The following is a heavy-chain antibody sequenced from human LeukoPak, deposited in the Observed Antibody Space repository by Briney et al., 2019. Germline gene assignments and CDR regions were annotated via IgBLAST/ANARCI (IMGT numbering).Heavy chain of an antibody. J-gene: IGHJ6*03. CDR3: ASSREAAIDYYHYMDV. V-gene: IGHV1-8*01. CDR1: GYTFTSYD. CDR2: MNPNSGNT. D-gene: IGHD2-2*02. Sequence: ASVKVSCKASGYTFTSYDINWVRQATGQGLEWMGWMNPNSGNTGYAQKFQGRVTMTRNTSISTAYMELSSLRSEDTAVYYCASSREAAIDYYHYMDVWGKGTTVTVSS.